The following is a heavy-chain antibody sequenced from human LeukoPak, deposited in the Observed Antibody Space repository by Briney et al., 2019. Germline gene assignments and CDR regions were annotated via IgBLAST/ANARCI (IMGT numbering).Heavy chain of an antibody. CDR2: IYYSGST. J-gene: IGHJ6*03. V-gene: IGHV4-59*01. CDR1: GGSISSYY. CDR3: ASLKGYYYMDV. Sequence: PSETLSLTCTVSGGSISSYYWSWIRQPPGKGLEWIGYIYYSGSTNYNPSLKSRVTISVDTPKNQFSLKLSSVAAADTAVYYCASLKGYYYMDVWGKGITVTVSS.